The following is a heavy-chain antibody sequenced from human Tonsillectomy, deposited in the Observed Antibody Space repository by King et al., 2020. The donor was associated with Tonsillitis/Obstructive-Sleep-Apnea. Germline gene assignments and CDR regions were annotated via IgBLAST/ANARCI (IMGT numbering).Heavy chain of an antibody. CDR3: AREKLQGFDY. Sequence: VQLVESGGGLVQPGGSLRLSCAASGFTFSSNWMGWVRQAPGKGLEWVANIKQDGSEKYYVDSVKGRFTISRDNAKNSLFLQMNSLRAEDTAVYYCAREKLQGFDYWGQGTLVTVSS. CDR1: GFTFSSNW. V-gene: IGHV3-7*04. J-gene: IGHJ4*02. CDR2: IKQDGSEK. D-gene: IGHD2-15*01.